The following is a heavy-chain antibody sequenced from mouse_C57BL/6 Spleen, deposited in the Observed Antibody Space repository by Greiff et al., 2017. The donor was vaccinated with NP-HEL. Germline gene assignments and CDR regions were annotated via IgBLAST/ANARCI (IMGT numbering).Heavy chain of an antibody. Sequence: QVQLQQSGAELVKPGASVKLSFKASGYTFTSYWMHWVKQRPGQGLEWIGMIHPNSGSTNYNEKFKSKATLTVDKSSSTAYMQLSSLTSEDSAVYYCARFGSPYAMDYWGQGTSVTVSS. CDR2: IHPNSGST. CDR1: GYTFTSYW. CDR3: ARFGSPYAMDY. V-gene: IGHV1-64*01. D-gene: IGHD1-1*01. J-gene: IGHJ4*01.